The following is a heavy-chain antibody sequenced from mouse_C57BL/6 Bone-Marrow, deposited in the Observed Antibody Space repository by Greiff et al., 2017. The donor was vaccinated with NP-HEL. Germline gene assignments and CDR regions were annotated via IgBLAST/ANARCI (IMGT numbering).Heavy chain of an antibody. J-gene: IGHJ1*03. D-gene: IGHD1-1*01. CDR3: AKRGDYYDGSSSCWYFDV. Sequence: EVQLQQSGPELVKPGASVKMSCKASGYTFTDYNMHWVKQSHGKSLEWIGYINPNNGGTSYNQKFKGKATLTVNKSSSTAYMELRSLTSEDSAVYYCAKRGDYYDGSSSCWYFDVWGTGTTVTVSS. V-gene: IGHV1-22*01. CDR1: GYTFTDYN. CDR2: INPNNGGT.